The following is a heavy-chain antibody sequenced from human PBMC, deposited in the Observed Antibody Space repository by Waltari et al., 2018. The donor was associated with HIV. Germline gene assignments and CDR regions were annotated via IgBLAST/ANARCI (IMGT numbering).Heavy chain of an antibody. V-gene: IGHV1-8*01. J-gene: IGHJ4*02. Sequence: QVQLVQSGAEVRKPGASVKVSCKASGYTFTNYDINWVRQAPGQGLEWMGWRNPNRGNPGYAQKFQGRVTLTRDTSRSTAYMELTSLTSEDTAVYHWSRGRGYSYGYSDLWGQGTLVTVSS. CDR2: RNPNRGNP. D-gene: IGHD5-18*01. CDR3: SRGRGYSYGYSDL. CDR1: GYTFTNYD.